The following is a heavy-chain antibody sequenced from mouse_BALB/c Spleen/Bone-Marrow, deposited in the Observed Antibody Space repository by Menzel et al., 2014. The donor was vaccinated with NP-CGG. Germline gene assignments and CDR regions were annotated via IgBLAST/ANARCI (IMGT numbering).Heavy chain of an antibody. CDR2: INPDSSMI. Sequence: EVKLLESGGGLVQPGGSLKLSCAASGFDFSRYWMSWVRQAPGKGLEWIGEINPDSSMINYTPSLKDKFIISRDNAKNTRYLQMSKVRSEDTALYYCARPGTWGYFDYWGQGTTLTVSS. CDR3: ARPGTWGYFDY. CDR1: GFDFSRYW. V-gene: IGHV4-1*02. D-gene: IGHD4-1*01. J-gene: IGHJ2*01.